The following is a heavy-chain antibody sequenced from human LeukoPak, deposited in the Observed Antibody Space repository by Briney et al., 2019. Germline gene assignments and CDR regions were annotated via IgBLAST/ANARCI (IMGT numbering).Heavy chain of an antibody. CDR2: ISGSGGST. CDR3: ANGRGLVRGVIIPLDY. J-gene: IGHJ4*02. D-gene: IGHD3-10*01. V-gene: IGHV3-23*01. Sequence: GGSLRLSCAASGFTFSSYAMSWVRQAPGKGLEWASAISGSGGSTYYADSVKGRFTISRDNSKNTLYLQMNSLRAEDTAVYYCANGRGLVRGVIIPLDYWGQGTLVTVSS. CDR1: GFTFSSYA.